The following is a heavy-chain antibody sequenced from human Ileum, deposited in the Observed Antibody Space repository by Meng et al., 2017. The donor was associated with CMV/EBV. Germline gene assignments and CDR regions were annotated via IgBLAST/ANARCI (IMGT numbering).Heavy chain of an antibody. CDR2: LISSGVTT. V-gene: IGHV3-23*01. J-gene: IGHJ6*02. D-gene: IGHD6-6*01. CDR3: AKELQSDEFVRRAGNGMDV. CDR1: GFSFSNYA. Sequence: GGSLRLSCAASGFSFSNYAMNWVRQAPGKGLEWVASLISSGVTTYYADSVKGRFTISRDNSKRTVYLQMNSLKAEDTAIYDCAKELQSDEFVRRAGNGMDVWGQGTTVTVSS.